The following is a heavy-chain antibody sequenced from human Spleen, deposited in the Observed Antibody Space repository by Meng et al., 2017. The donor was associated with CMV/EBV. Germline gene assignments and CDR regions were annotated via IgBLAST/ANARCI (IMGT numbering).Heavy chain of an antibody. CDR1: GGSISSHY. J-gene: IGHJ5*02. CDR2: IYYSGST. Sequence: SETLSLTCTVTGGSISSHYWNWIRQPPGKGLEWIGYIYYSGSTNYNPSLKSRVTISVDTSKNQYSLKLSSVTAADTAVYFCARAQSTYYYDSSRGDWFDPWGQGILVTVSS. V-gene: IGHV4-59*11. D-gene: IGHD3-22*01. CDR3: ARAQSTYYYDSSRGDWFDP.